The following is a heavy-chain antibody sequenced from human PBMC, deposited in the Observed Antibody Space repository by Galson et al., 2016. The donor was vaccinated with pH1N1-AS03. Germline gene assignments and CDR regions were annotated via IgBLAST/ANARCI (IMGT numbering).Heavy chain of an antibody. CDR1: GFTFSRSW. D-gene: IGHD6-6*01. CDR3: AKDSSSNEQGY. V-gene: IGHV3-7*01. Sequence: SLRLSCAASGFTFSRSWMSWVRQAPGKGLEWVANINRDGSQKNYVDSVKGRFTISRDNAKSSLNPQMNSLSAEDTAIYYCAKDSSSNEQGYWGQGTLVTVSS. J-gene: IGHJ4*02. CDR2: INRDGSQK.